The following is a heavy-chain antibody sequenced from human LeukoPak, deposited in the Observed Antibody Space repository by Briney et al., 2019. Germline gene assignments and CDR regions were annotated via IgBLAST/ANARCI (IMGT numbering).Heavy chain of an antibody. CDR3: ARPDGSSWYSLHEY. CDR1: GFTFSRYW. CDR2: MNQDGSEI. V-gene: IGHV3-7*01. D-gene: IGHD6-13*01. Sequence: GGSLRLSCAASGFTFSRYWMSWVRQAPGKGLEWVANMNQDGSEIYHVASVKDRFTISRDNAKNSLYLQMNSLRAEDTAVYYCARPDGSSWYSLHEYWGQGTLVTVSS. J-gene: IGHJ4*02.